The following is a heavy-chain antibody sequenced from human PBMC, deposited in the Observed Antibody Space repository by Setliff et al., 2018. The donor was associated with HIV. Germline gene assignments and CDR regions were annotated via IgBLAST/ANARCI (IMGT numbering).Heavy chain of an antibody. CDR1: GYTFTSYA. CDR2: MHPHSGNT. D-gene: IGHD3-10*01. CDR3: ASYYGSGAHYPYYYYMDV. V-gene: IGHV1-8*02. Sequence: ASVKVSCKASGYTFTSYAMNWVRQAPGQGLEWMGWMHPHSGNTDYTQKFQGRVTMTRNTSISTAYMELSSLRSEDTAVYYCASYYGSGAHYPYYYYMDVWGKGTTVTVSS. J-gene: IGHJ6*03.